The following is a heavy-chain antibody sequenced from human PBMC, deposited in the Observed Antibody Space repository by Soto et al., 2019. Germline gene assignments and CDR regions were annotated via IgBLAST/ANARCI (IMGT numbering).Heavy chain of an antibody. V-gene: IGHV4-39*01. CDR1: GGSISSSSYY. Sequence: QLQLQESGRELVKPSETLSLTCTVSGGSISSSSYYWGWIRQPPGKGLEWIGSIYYSGSTYYNPSLKSRVTISVDTSKNQFSLKLSSVTAADTAVYYCARFIPAAGGGGYYFDYWGQGTLVTVSS. J-gene: IGHJ4*02. D-gene: IGHD6-13*01. CDR3: ARFIPAAGGGGYYFDY. CDR2: IYYSGST.